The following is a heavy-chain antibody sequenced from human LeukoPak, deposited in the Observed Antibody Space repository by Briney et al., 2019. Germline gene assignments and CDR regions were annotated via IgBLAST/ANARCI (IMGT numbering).Heavy chain of an antibody. CDR3: ARGPYSSSWHFFDY. V-gene: IGHV1-2*02. CDR1: GYTFTGYY. D-gene: IGHD6-13*01. J-gene: IGHJ4*02. Sequence: ASVKVSCKASGYTFTGYYMHWVRPAPGQGLEWMGWINPNSGGTNYAQKFQGRVTMTRDTSISTAYMELSRLRSDDTAVYYCARGPYSSSWHFFDYWGQGTLVTVSS. CDR2: INPNSGGT.